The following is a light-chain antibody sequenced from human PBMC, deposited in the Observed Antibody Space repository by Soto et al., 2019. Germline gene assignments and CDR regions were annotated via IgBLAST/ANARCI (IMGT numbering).Light chain of an antibody. CDR3: LQHNNYPLT. V-gene: IGKV1-17*03. Sequence: DIQMTQSPSAMSASVGGRVTITCRASQGISSNLAWYQQKPGKVPKRLIYDASSLESGVPSRFSASGSGTVFTLTISSLQPEDVATYYCLQHNNYPLTFGQGTKLEIK. CDR2: DAS. J-gene: IGKJ2*01. CDR1: QGISSN.